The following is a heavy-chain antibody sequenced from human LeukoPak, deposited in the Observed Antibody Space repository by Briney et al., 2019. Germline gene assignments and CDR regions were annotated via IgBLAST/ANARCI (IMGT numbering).Heavy chain of an antibody. J-gene: IGHJ4*02. CDR3: ARASPRRWLQLRGNAQFDY. Sequence: GGSLRLSCAASGFTFSDYYMTWIRQAPGKGLEWVSYISSSGSTIYYADSVKGRFTISRDNAKNSLYLQMNSLRAEDTAVYYCARASPRRWLQLRGNAQFDYWGQGTLVTVSS. CDR1: GFTFSDYY. CDR2: ISSSGSTI. V-gene: IGHV3-11*04. D-gene: IGHD5-24*01.